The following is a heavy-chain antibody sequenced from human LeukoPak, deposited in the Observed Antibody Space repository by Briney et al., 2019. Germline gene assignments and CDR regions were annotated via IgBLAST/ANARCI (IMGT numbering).Heavy chain of an antibody. CDR1: GITVSNYG. Sequence: RAGGSLRLSRAVSGITVSNYGMSWVRQAPGKGLEWVAGISDSRGRTKYADSVKGRFTISRDNAKNTLYLQMNSLRVEDTAVYFCAKRGVVIRVILVGFHKEAYYFDSWGQGALVTVSS. CDR2: ISDSRGRT. CDR3: AKRGVVIRVILVGFHKEAYYFDS. J-gene: IGHJ4*02. V-gene: IGHV3-23*01. D-gene: IGHD3-22*01.